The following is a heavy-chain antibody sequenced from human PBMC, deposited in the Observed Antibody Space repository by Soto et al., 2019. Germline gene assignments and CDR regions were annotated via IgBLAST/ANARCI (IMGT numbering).Heavy chain of an antibody. CDR1: GYTFSNYG. V-gene: IGHV1-18*01. Sequence: QVQLVQSGAEVKKPGASVTVSCKTSGYTFSNYGINWVRQAHGQGLEWMGWISGYNGNTNYAQTNKGRVTMTTDTSTSTVYMELRSLKSDDTAIYYCSRFIMVGGWFDPNYYHGMDVWGQGTTVTVSS. D-gene: IGHD6-19*01. CDR2: ISGYNGNT. J-gene: IGHJ6*02. CDR3: SRFIMVGGWFDPNYYHGMDV.